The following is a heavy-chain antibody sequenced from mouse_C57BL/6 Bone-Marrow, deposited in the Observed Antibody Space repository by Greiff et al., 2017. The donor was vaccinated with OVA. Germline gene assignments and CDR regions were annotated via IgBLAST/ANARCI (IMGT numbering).Heavy chain of an antibody. V-gene: IGHV1-42*01. J-gene: IGHJ4*01. CDR2: INPSTGGT. D-gene: IGHD1-1*01. CDR3: ARLGGLLLKGAMDY. CDR1: GYSFTGYY. Sequence: EVQLQQSGPELVKPGASVKISCKASGYSFTGYYMNWVKQSPEKSLEWIGEINPSTGGTTYNQKFKAKATLTVDKSSSTAYLQLKSLTSEDSAVYYCARLGGLLLKGAMDYWGQGTSVTVSS.